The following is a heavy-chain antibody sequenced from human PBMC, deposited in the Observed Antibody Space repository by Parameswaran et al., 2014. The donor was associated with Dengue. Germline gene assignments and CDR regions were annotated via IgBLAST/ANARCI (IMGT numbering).Heavy chain of an antibody. D-gene: IGHD1-26*01. Sequence: WIRQPPGKGLDGVSYISSSSSYTNYADSVKGRFTISRDNAKNSLYLQMNSLRAEDTAVYYCARRERYYYMDVWGKGPRSPSP. CDR3: ARRERYYYMDV. J-gene: IGHJ6*03. V-gene: IGHV3-11*03. CDR2: ISSSSSYT.